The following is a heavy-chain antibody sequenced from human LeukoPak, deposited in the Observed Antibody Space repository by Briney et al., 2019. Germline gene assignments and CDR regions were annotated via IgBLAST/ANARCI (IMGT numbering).Heavy chain of an antibody. J-gene: IGHJ4*02. CDR3: AKDSGDGYTNHALFDY. Sequence: GGSLRLSCAASGFTFSSYAMSWVHQAPGKGLECVSAISGSGGSTYYADSVKGRFTLSRDNSKNTLYLQMNRLRADDTAVYYCAKDSGDGYTNHALFDYWGQGALVTVSS. CDR1: GFTFSSYA. V-gene: IGHV3-23*01. D-gene: IGHD5-24*01. CDR2: ISGSGGST.